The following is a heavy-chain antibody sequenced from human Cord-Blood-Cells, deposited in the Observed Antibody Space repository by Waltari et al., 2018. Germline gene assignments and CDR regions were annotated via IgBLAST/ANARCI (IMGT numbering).Heavy chain of an antibody. Sequence: EVQLLESGGGLVQPGGSLRLSFAASGFTFSSYAMSWVRQAPGKGLEWVSAISGSGSSTYYADSVKGLFTISRDNSKNTLYLQMNSLGAEDTAVYYCAKYIAPDYVHAFDIWGQGTMVTVSS. CDR1: GFTFSSYA. CDR2: ISGSGSST. CDR3: AKYIAPDYVHAFDI. D-gene: IGHD4-17*01. J-gene: IGHJ3*02. V-gene: IGHV3-23*01.